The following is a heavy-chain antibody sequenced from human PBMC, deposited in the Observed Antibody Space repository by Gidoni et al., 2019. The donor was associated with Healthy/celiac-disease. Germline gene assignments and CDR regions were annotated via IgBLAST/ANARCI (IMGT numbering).Heavy chain of an antibody. CDR2: SSSSSTI. D-gene: IGHD6-6*01. CDR1: GFTFSSYS. J-gene: IGHJ4*02. CDR3: AREHSHYSSSSCFDY. Sequence: EVQLVESGGGLVQPGGSLRLSCAASGFTFSSYSMNWVRQAPGKGLEWVSYSSSSSTIYYADSVKGRFTISRDNAKNSLYLQVNSLRDEDTAVYYCAREHSHYSSSSCFDYWGQGTLVTVSS. V-gene: IGHV3-48*02.